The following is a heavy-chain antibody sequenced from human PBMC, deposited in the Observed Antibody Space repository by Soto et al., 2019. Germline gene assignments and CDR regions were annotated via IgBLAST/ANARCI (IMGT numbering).Heavy chain of an antibody. CDR3: ARLVVVAPVANA. CDR2: IFCTGTT. Sequence: KPSETLSLTCSVSGGSISYNSYYWGWIRQPPGKGLEWVGGIFCTGTTYYSPSLKDRVTISVDTSKNSFSLNLTSVTAADTAVYFCARLVVVAPVANAWGQGTLVTVSS. D-gene: IGHD2-2*01. CDR1: GGSISYNSYY. J-gene: IGHJ5*02. V-gene: IGHV4-39*02.